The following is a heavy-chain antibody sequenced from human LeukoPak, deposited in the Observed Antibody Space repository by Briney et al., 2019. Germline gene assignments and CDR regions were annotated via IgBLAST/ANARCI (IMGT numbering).Heavy chain of an antibody. D-gene: IGHD2/OR15-2a*01. CDR2: INIDGTTA. J-gene: IGHJ6*02. CDR1: GFTFTSYW. CDR3: GTGTWSTSPFYYYGLNV. Sequence: GGSLRLSCAASGFTFTSYWMHWVRQAPGKGLVWVSRINIDGTTATYADSVKGRFTISRDDAKNTVYLQMNSLRAEDTAVYYCGTGTWSTSPFYYYGLNVWGQGTTVTVSS. V-gene: IGHV3-74*01.